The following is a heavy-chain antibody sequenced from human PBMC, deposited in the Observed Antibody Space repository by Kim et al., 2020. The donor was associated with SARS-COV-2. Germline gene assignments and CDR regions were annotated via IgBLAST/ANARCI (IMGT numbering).Heavy chain of an antibody. CDR3: ARDLGRGSSYYYYYGMDV. J-gene: IGHJ6*02. Sequence: ASVKVSCKASGYTFTSYGISWVRQAPGQGLEWMGWISAYNGNTNYAQKLQGRVTMTTDTSTSTAYMELRSLRSDDTAVYYCARDLGRGSSYYYYYGMDVWGQGTTVTVSS. D-gene: IGHD7-27*01. V-gene: IGHV1-18*01. CDR1: GYTFTSYG. CDR2: ISAYNGNT.